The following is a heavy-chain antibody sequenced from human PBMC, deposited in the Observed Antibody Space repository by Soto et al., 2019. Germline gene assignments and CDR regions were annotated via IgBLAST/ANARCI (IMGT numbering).Heavy chain of an antibody. CDR1: GGTFSSYA. V-gene: IGHV1-69*13. CDR2: IIPIFGTA. J-gene: IGHJ6*02. Sequence: GASVKVSCKASGGTFSSYAISWVRQAPGQGLEWMGGIIPIFGTANYAQKFQGRVTITADESTSTAYMELSSLRSEDTAVYYCARVSYGSPLYYYYYGMDVWGQGTTVTVSS. D-gene: IGHD5-18*01. CDR3: ARVSYGSPLYYYYYGMDV.